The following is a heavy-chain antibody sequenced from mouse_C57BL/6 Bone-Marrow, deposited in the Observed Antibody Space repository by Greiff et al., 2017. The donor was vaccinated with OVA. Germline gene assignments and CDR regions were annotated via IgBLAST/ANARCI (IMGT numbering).Heavy chain of an antibody. J-gene: IGHJ4*01. V-gene: IGHV2-9-1*01. CDR2: IWTGGGT. CDR3: ARWHYSNPMDY. CDR1: GFSLTSYA. Sequence: VMLVESGPGLVAPSQSLSITCTVSGFSLTSYAISWVRQPPGKGLEWIGVIWTGGGTNYNSALKSRLSISKDNSKSQVFLKMNSLQTDDTARYYCARWHYSNPMDYWGQGTSVTVSS. D-gene: IGHD2-5*01.